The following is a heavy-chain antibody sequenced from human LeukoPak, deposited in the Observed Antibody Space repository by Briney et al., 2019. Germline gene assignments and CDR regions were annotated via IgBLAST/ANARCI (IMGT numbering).Heavy chain of an antibody. D-gene: IGHD5-18*01. CDR3: ARWHTAMVGY. J-gene: IGHJ4*02. V-gene: IGHV3-48*01. Sequence: GGSLRLSCAASGFTFSSYSINWVRQAPGKGLEWVSYISSSSSTIYYADSVKGRFTISRDNAKNSLYLQMNSLRAEDTAVYYCARWHTAMVGYWGQGTLVTVSS. CDR2: ISSSSSTI. CDR1: GFTFSSYS.